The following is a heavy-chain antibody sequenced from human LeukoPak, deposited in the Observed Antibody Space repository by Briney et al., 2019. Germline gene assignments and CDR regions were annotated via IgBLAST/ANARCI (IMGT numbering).Heavy chain of an antibody. CDR2: INHSGST. D-gene: IGHD2-2*01. V-gene: IGHV4-34*01. CDR1: GGSFSGYY. CDR3: AAGGGVPDDY. Sequence: SETLSLTCAVYGGSFSGYYWSWIRQPPGKGLEWIGEINHSGSTNYNPSLKSRVTISVDTSKNQFSLKLSSVTAVDTAVYYCAAGGGVPDDYWGQGTLVTVSS. J-gene: IGHJ4*02.